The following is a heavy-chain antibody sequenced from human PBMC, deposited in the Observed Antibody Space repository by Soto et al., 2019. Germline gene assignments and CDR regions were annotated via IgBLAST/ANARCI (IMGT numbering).Heavy chain of an antibody. Sequence: SETLSLTCSVSGGSISSYYWSWIRQPAGKGLEWVGRISASGSTTYNPSLKSRVTMLVDTSKNHFSLNLRSVTAADTAVYYCVRVGMIGTVLGSWFDPWGQGTLVTVSS. CDR3: VRVGMIGTVLGSWFDP. V-gene: IGHV4-4*07. CDR2: ISASGST. J-gene: IGHJ5*02. D-gene: IGHD2-21*01. CDR1: GGSISSYY.